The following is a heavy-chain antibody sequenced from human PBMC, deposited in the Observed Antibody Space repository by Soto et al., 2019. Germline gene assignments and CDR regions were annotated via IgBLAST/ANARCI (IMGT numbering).Heavy chain of an antibody. CDR3: ARAAPSTSDRYCSSALCYIPLI. CDR2: IIPVFDTA. J-gene: IGHJ4*02. CDR1: GGPFSIYA. Sequence: QVQLVQSGAEVRKPGSSVKVSCKASGGPFSIYAISWVRQAPGRGLQWIGGIIPVFDTADYAQMFQGRVTLTADESTNTAYMEVSSLRSEDTAVYYCARAAPSTSDRYCSSALCYIPLIWGQGTLVTVSS. V-gene: IGHV1-69*01. D-gene: IGHD2-2*02.